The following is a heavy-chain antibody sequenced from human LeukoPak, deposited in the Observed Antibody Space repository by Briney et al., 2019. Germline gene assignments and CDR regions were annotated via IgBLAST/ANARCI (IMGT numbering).Heavy chain of an antibody. Sequence: SETLSLTCTVSGGSISSGGYYWSWIRQHPGKGLEWIGYIYYSGSTYYNPSLKSRVTISVDTSKNQFSLKLSSVTAADTAVYYCARNEAVMITFGGVIGITLFDYWGQGTLVTVS. D-gene: IGHD3-16*02. V-gene: IGHV4-31*03. CDR1: GGSISSGGYY. CDR2: IYYSGST. CDR3: ARNEAVMITFGGVIGITLFDY. J-gene: IGHJ4*02.